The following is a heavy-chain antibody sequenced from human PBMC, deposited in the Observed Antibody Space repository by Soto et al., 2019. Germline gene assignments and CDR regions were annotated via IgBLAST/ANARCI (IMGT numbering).Heavy chain of an antibody. V-gene: IGHV3-23*01. J-gene: IGHJ6*02. CDR3: AKVYYDFWSGLTRDYYYYGMDV. Sequence: GGSLRLSSAASGFTFSSYAMSWVRQAPGKGLEWVSAISGSGGSTYYADSVKGRFTISRDNSKNTLYLQMNSLRAEDTVVYYCAKVYYDFWSGLTRDYYYYGMDVWGQGTTVTVSS. D-gene: IGHD3-3*01. CDR2: ISGSGGST. CDR1: GFTFSSYA.